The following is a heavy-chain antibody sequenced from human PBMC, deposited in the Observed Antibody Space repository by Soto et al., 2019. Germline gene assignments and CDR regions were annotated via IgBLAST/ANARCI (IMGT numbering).Heavy chain of an antibody. CDR2: IYYSGST. J-gene: IGHJ4*02. Sequence: QVQLQESGPGLVKPSETLSLTCTVSGGSISSYYWSWIRQPPGKGLEWIGYIYYSGSTHYNPSPKSRVTISVDTSKNQFSLKLISVTAATTAVYYCARRWGRTFDYWGQGTLVTVSS. V-gene: IGHV4-59*08. CDR3: ARRWGRTFDY. D-gene: IGHD7-27*01. CDR1: GGSISSYY.